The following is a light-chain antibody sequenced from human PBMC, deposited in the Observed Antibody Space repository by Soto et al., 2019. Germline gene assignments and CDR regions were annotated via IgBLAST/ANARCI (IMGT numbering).Light chain of an antibody. Sequence: DMPLTKYRSTLDASIGDRVTIPCRASQSVSIWLAWYRQKPGKAPEVLVWDASSLQRGVPSRFSGSGSGTEFTLTISSLQPDDFATYFPQPYNGDSPWTIGRGTKVDIK. CDR1: QSVSIW. CDR3: QPYNGDSPWT. CDR2: DAS. J-gene: IGKJ1*01. V-gene: IGKV1-5*01.